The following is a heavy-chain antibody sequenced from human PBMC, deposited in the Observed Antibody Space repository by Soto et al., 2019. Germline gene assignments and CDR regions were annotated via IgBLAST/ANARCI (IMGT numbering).Heavy chain of an antibody. V-gene: IGHV3-23*01. D-gene: IGHD1-20*01. CDR2: VSPGGDVS. J-gene: IGHJ3*01. Sequence: PXGSLRLSFAASGFTFSSCLMNWVRQAPGKGLEWVSSVSPGGDVSHYTDSVKGRFTISRDNSRRTLHIQMGSMRADDAAVYFCVRSAITATTNWGAFEVWGQGTVVTV. CDR1: GFTFSSCL. CDR3: VRSAITATTNWGAFEV.